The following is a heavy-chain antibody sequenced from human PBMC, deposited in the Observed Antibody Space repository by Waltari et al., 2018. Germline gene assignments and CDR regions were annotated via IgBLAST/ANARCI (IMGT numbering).Heavy chain of an antibody. J-gene: IGHJ4*02. CDR1: GCTLSCYW. CDR2: INPDGSTI. V-gene: IGHV3-74*01. D-gene: IGHD3-10*01. CDR3: TKDTFGEYDS. Sequence: EVQLVESGGGLVQPGGSLRLSCAASGCTLSCYWMPWVRQVPGKGLVWVSRINPDGSTINYADAVRGRFTISRDSAKNTLYLQMNSLRAEDTAVYYCTKDTFGEYDSWGQGTLVTVSS.